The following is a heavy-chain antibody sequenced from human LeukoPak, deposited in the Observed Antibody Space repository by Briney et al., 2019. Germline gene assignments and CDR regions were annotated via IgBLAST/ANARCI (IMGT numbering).Heavy chain of an antibody. V-gene: IGHV4-39*01. Sequence: SSETLFLTCTVSGGSISSSSYYWGWIRQPPGKGLEWIGTIYYSGTTYYNPSLKSRVTISVDTPKNQFSLRLSSVTAADTAVFYCARLDFYNWFDPWGQGTVVTVSS. CDR2: IYYSGTT. J-gene: IGHJ5*02. D-gene: IGHD3-3*01. CDR3: ARLDFYNWFDP. CDR1: GGSISSSSYY.